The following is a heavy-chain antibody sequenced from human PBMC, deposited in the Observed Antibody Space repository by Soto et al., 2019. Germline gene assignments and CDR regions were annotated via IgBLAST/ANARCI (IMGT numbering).Heavy chain of an antibody. D-gene: IGHD6-19*01. V-gene: IGHV4-4*02. CDR2: IYPSGST. CDR1: GGSISSSNW. J-gene: IGHJ4*02. CDR3: ARERSAVADPIKRDY. Sequence: QVQLQESGPGLVKPSGTLSLTCAVSGGSISSSNWWSWVRQPPGKGLEWIGEIYPSGSTNYNPSLKSPVTISVDKSKNQFSLKLSSVTAADTAVYYCARERSAVADPIKRDYWGQGTLVTVSS.